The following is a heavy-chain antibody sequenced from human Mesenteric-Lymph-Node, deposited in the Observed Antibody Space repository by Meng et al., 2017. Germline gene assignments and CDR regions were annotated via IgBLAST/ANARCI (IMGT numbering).Heavy chain of an antibody. D-gene: IGHD3-22*01. Sequence: LSLTCAASGFTFSDYYMSWIRQAPGKGLEWVSYISSSVSTIYYADSVKGRFTISRDNAKNSLYLQMNSLRAEDTAVYYCARDYYDSTNFDYWGQGTLVTVSS. CDR1: GFTFSDYY. V-gene: IGHV3-11*01. CDR2: ISSSVSTI. CDR3: ARDYYDSTNFDY. J-gene: IGHJ4*02.